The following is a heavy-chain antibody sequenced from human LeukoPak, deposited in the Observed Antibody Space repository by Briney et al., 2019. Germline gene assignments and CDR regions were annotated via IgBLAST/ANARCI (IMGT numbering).Heavy chain of an antibody. CDR1: GFTFSTYE. CDR3: ARGGYSGYHYDY. V-gene: IGHV3-48*03. J-gene: IGHJ4*02. D-gene: IGHD5-12*01. Sequence: PGGSLTLSCAASGFTFSTYEMNWLRQAPAKELEWVSYISSSGSITYSREYVKGRFTISRDNAKESLYLQMNSLRAEDTAVYYCARGGYSGYHYDYWGQGTLVTVSS. CDR2: ISSSGSIT.